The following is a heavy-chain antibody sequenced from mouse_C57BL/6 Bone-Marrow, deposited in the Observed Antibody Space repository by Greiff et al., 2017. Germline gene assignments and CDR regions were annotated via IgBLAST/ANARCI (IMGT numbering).Heavy chain of an antibody. J-gene: IGHJ3*01. CDR2: ISNGGGST. Sequence: DVHLVESGGGLVQPGGSLKLSCAASGFTFSDYYMYWVRQTPEKRLEWVAYISNGGGSTYYPDTVKGRFTISRDNAKNTLYLQMSRLKSEDTAMYYCARQITTVVARGFSYWGQGTLVTVSA. D-gene: IGHD1-1*01. CDR1: GFTFSDYY. CDR3: ARQITTVVARGFSY. V-gene: IGHV5-12*01.